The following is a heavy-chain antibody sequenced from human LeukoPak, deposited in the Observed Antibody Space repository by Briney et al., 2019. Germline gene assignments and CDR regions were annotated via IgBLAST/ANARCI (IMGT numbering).Heavy chain of an antibody. D-gene: IGHD1-26*01. CDR1: GYTFTSYG. V-gene: IGHV1-2*02. Sequence: GASVKVSCKASGYTFTSYGISWVRQAPGQGLEWMGWINPNSGGTNYAQKFQGRVTMTRDTSISTAYMELSRLRSDDTAVYYCASSGSGSYGAFDIWGQGTMVTVSS. CDR3: ASSGSGSYGAFDI. CDR2: INPNSGGT. J-gene: IGHJ3*02.